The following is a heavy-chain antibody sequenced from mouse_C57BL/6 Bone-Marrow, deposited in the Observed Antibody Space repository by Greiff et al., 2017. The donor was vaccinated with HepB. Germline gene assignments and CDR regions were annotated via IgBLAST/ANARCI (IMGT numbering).Heavy chain of an antibody. V-gene: IGHV1-61*01. J-gene: IGHJ4*01. Sequence: QVQLQQPGAELVRPGSSVKLSCKASGYTFTSYWMDWVKQRPGQGLEWIGNIYPSDSETHYNQKFKDKATLTVDKSSSTAYMQLSSLTSEDSAVYYCAREVLLWLRRGAMDYWGQGTSVTVSS. D-gene: IGHD2-2*01. CDR2: IYPSDSET. CDR1: GYTFTSYW. CDR3: AREVLLWLRRGAMDY.